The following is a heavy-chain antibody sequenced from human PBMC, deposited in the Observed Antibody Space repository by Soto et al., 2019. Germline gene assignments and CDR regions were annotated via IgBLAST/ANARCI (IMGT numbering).Heavy chain of an antibody. Sequence: GGSLRLSCAASGFTFSDYYMSWIRQAPGEGLEWVSYISSSGSTIYYADSVKGRFTISRDNAKNSLYLQMNSLRAEDTAVYYCARDGLRFLEWLPPYGMDVWGQGTTVTVSS. J-gene: IGHJ6*02. CDR3: ARDGLRFLEWLPPYGMDV. CDR2: ISSSGSTI. CDR1: GFTFSDYY. V-gene: IGHV3-11*01. D-gene: IGHD3-3*01.